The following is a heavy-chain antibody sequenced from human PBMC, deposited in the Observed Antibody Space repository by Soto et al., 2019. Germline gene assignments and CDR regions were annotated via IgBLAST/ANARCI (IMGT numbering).Heavy chain of an antibody. CDR1: GFTFSSYS. V-gene: IGHV3-30*18. CDR2: ISYDGSNK. D-gene: IGHD3-22*01. CDR3: AKGTETKQSYYYDSSGYPPLWY. Sequence: GGSLRLSCAASGFTFSSYSMHWVRQAPGKGLEWVAVISYDGSNKYYADSVKGRFTISRDNSKNTLYLQMNSLRAEDTAKYYCAKGTETKQSYYYDSSGYPPLWYWGQGTLVTVSS. J-gene: IGHJ4*02.